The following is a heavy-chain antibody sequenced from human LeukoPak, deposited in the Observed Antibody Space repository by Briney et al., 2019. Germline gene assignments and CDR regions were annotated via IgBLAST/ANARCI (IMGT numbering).Heavy chain of an antibody. D-gene: IGHD5-18*01. V-gene: IGHV3-30*02. CDR2: IRYDGSNK. CDR1: GFTFSSYG. J-gene: IGHJ4*02. Sequence: PGGSLRLSCAASGFTFSSYGMHWVRQAPGKGLEWVAFIRYDGSNKYYADSVKGRFTISRDNSKNTLYLQMNSLRAEDTAVYYCAKVVRAYTAMVPREYYFDYWGQGTLVTVSS. CDR3: AKVVRAYTAMVPREYYFDY.